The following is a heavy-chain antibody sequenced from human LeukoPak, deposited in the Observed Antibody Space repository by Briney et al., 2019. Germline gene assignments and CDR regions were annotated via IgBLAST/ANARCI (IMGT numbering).Heavy chain of an antibody. CDR1: GGSFSGYY. V-gene: IGHV4-34*01. Sequence: PSETLSLTCAVYGGSFSGYYWSWTRQPPGKGLEWIGEINHSGSTNYNPSLKSRVTISVDTSKNQFSLKLSSVTAADTAVYYCARGWGGYCSSTSCYGYWFDPWGQGTLVTVSS. CDR3: ARGWGGYCSSTSCYGYWFDP. D-gene: IGHD2-2*01. CDR2: INHSGST. J-gene: IGHJ5*02.